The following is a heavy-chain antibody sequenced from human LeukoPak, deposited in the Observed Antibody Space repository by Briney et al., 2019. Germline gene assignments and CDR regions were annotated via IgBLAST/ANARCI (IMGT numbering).Heavy chain of an antibody. V-gene: IGHV1-58*02. D-gene: IGHD5-18*01. J-gene: IGHJ4*02. CDR1: GFTVTSSA. Sequence: GASVKVSCKASGFTVTSSAMQWVRHARGQRLEGIGWIVVGSGNTNYAQKFQERVTITRDMSTSTAYMELSSLRSEDTAVYYCAADRDVDTASDYWGQGTLVTVSS. CDR3: AADRDVDTASDY. CDR2: IVVGSGNT.